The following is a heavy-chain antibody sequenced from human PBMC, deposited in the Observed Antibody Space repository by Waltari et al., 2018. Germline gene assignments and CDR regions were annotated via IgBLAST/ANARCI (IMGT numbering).Heavy chain of an antibody. CDR1: GFTFSLYS. CDR3: ARWNIGADY. Sequence: EVQLVESGGGSVQPGGSLRLSCAAPGFTFSLYSMIWVRQAPGKGLEWVSYINTRSTTIYYADSVKGRLTTSRDNAKNSLYLQMNSLRAEDTAVYYCARWNIGADYWGQGTLVTVSS. D-gene: IGHD2-15*01. CDR2: INTRSTTI. V-gene: IGHV3-48*04. J-gene: IGHJ4*02.